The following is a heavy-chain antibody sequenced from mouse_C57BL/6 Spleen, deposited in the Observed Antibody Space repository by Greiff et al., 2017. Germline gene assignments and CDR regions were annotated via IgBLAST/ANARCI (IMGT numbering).Heavy chain of an antibody. CDR2: IDPSDSAT. CDR3: ARVSFTTVVDPLFDY. D-gene: IGHD1-1*01. V-gene: IGHV1-52*01. CDR1: GYTFTSYW. J-gene: IGHJ2*01. Sequence: QVQLQQPGAGLVRPGSSVKLSCTASGYTFTSYWMHWVKQRPIQGLEWIGNIDPSDSATHYNQKFKDMATLTVNKTSRTAYMLLSSLTSEDSAVYCGARVSFTTVVDPLFDYWGQGTTLTVSS.